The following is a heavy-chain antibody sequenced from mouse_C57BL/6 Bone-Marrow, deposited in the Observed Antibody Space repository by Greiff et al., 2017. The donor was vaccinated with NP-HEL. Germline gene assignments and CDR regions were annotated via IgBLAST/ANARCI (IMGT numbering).Heavy chain of an antibody. CDR2: ISNLAYSI. J-gene: IGHJ3*01. Sequence: EVQGVESGGGLVQPGGSLKLSCAASGFTFSDYGMAWVRQAPRKGPEWVAFISNLAYSIYYADTVTGRFTISRENAKNTLYLEMSSLRSEDTAMYYCARGGGYDERTWFAYWGQGTLVTVSA. CDR3: ARGGGYDERTWFAY. V-gene: IGHV5-15*01. D-gene: IGHD2-2*01. CDR1: GFTFSDYG.